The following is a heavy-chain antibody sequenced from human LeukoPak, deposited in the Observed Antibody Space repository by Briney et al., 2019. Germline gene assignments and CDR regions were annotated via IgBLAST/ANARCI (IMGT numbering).Heavy chain of an antibody. J-gene: IGHJ4*02. D-gene: IGHD3-9*01. CDR3: VRDFDWGPDY. V-gene: IGHV1-2*02. CDR1: GFTFTDHY. CDR2: INGKSGAT. Sequence: GASVNLSRKASGFTFTDHYLHWVRLVPGQGLEWMGWINGKSGATFYAQKFQGRITVTRDTSISTMYLEVNSLTTDDTAVYYCVRDFDWGPDYWGQGPVTAVSS.